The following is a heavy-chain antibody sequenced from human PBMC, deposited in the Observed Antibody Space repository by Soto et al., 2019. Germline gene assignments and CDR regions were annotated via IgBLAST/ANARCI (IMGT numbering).Heavy chain of an antibody. CDR1: CGSISSVGYY. CDR2: VYYFGIX. CDR3: ARHPDY. Sequence: PSETLSLTCTVSCGSISSVGYYWSWIRQHPGKCLEWIGYVYYFGIXXYNPSLKXXVTISVDTSNXQFSLXVIAVTAADTAVYYCARHPDYWGQGTLVTVSS. J-gene: IGHJ4*02. V-gene: IGHV4-31*01.